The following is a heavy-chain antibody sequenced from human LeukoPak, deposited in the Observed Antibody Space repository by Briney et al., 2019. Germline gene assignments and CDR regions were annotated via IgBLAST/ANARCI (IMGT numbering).Heavy chain of an antibody. V-gene: IGHV3-7*03. CDR1: GFTISNFW. D-gene: IGHD2-15*01. Sequence: GGSLRLSCTASGFTISNFWMGWVRQAPGKGLEWVANIKQDETEKFYLGSVKGRFTISRDNAKNSLYLQMNSLRVEDTALYYCAKQLGYCSDGSCYFPYWGQGTLVTVSS. CDR2: IKQDETEK. J-gene: IGHJ4*02. CDR3: AKQLGYCSDGSCYFPY.